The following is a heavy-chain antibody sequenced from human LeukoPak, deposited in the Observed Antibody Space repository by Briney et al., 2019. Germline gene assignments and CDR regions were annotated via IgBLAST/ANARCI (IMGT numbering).Heavy chain of an antibody. CDR3: ARGSAGSIDY. D-gene: IGHD3-10*01. CDR1: GGSISSGGYY. CDR2: IYHSGST. Sequence: SETLSLTCTVSGGSISSGGYYWGWIRQHPGKGLEWIGYIYHSGSTYYNPSLKSRVTISVDRSKNQFSLKLSSVTAADTAVYYCARGSAGSIDYWGQGTLVTVSS. J-gene: IGHJ4*02. V-gene: IGHV4-30-2*01.